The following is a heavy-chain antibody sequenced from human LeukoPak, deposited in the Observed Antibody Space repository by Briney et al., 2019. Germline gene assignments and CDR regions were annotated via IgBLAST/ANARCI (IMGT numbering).Heavy chain of an antibody. J-gene: IGHJ6*03. V-gene: IGHV3-23*01. CDR2: ISDSGGNT. D-gene: IGHD1-26*01. Sequence: GGSLRLSCAASGFTFSSYAMSWVRQAPGKGLEWVSAISDSGGNTYYADSVKGRFSISRDKSKNTLYLQMNSLRVEDTAVYYCAKDSKIVGPTFRSYHYMDVWGKGTTVTVSS. CDR3: AKDSKIVGPTFRSYHYMDV. CDR1: GFTFSSYA.